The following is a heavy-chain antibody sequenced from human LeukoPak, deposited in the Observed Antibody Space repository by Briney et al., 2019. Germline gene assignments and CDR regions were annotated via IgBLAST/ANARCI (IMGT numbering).Heavy chain of an antibody. Sequence: GESLKISCKGSGYRFAGYWIGWVRQMPGKGLEWMGIIYPGDSDTRYSPSFQGQVTISADKSISTAYLQWSSLKASDTAMYYCASALEGYTYGYGAFDIWGQGTMVTVSS. CDR3: ASALEGYTYGYGAFDI. D-gene: IGHD5-18*01. CDR1: GYRFAGYW. J-gene: IGHJ3*02. V-gene: IGHV5-51*01. CDR2: IYPGDSDT.